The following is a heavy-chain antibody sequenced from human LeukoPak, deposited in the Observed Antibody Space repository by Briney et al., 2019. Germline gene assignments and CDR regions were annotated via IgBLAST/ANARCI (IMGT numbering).Heavy chain of an antibody. CDR2: ISYTGST. Sequence: SETLSLTCTVSRGSISPYFWSWFRQPPGKGLEWIGYISYTGSTIYSPSLKSRVTISVDTSKNQFSLQLTSVTAADTAVYYCARDDYRGVTNFDPWGQGTLVTVSS. CDR1: RGSISPYF. CDR3: ARDDYRGVTNFDP. V-gene: IGHV4-59*01. D-gene: IGHD3-10*01. J-gene: IGHJ5*02.